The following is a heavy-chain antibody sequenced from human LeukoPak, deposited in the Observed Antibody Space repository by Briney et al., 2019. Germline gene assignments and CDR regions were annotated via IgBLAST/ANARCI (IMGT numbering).Heavy chain of an antibody. D-gene: IGHD3-22*01. J-gene: IGHJ5*02. CDR3: ARVLFATSGYTGENWFDP. CDR1: DYPSTSFG. CDR2: ISAYNGNT. V-gene: IGHV1-18*01. Sequence: GASVKVSCKASDYPSTSFGTSWARQAPGQGLEWMGWISAYNGNTNHAQKLQGRVTMTTDTSTSTAYMELRSLSADDTAVYCSARVLFATSGYTGENWFDPWGQGALVTVSS.